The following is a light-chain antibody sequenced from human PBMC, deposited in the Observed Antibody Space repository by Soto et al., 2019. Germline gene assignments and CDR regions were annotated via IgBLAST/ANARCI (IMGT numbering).Light chain of an antibody. CDR1: SSNIGAGYD. J-gene: IGLJ2*01. Sequence: QSVLTQPPSVSGAPGQRVTISCTGSSSNIGAGYDVHWYQQLPGTAPKLLIYGNSNRPSGVPDRFSSSKSGTSASLAITGLQAEDEADYYCQSYDSSPVFGGGTKLTVL. CDR3: QSYDSSPV. V-gene: IGLV1-40*01. CDR2: GNS.